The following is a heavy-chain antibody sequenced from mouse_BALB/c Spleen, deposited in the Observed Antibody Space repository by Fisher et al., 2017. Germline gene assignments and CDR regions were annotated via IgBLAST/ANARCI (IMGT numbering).Heavy chain of an antibody. V-gene: IGHV5-9-1*01. J-gene: IGHJ4*01. Sequence: RFTISRDNAKNTLYLQMSSLRSEDTAMYYCARGVYYAMDYWGQGTSVTVSS. CDR3: ARGVYYAMDY.